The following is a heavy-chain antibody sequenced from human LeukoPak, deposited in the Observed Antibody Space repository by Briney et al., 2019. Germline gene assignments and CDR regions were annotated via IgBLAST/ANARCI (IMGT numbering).Heavy chain of an antibody. D-gene: IGHD6-13*01. V-gene: IGHV4-28*01. J-gene: IGHJ4*02. CDR3: ARTSAESFDY. CDR1: SYSISSSNW. Sequence: SETLSLTCAVSSYSISSSNWWGWIRQPPGKGLEWIGYIYYSGSTYYNPSLKSRVTMSVDTSKNQFSLKLSSVTAADTAVYYCARTSAESFDYWGQGTLVTVSS. CDR2: IYYSGST.